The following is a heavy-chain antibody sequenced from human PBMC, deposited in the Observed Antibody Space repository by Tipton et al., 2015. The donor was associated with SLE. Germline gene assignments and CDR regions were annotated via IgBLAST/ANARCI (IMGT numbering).Heavy chain of an antibody. CDR2: IYSGGDT. D-gene: IGHD3-16*01. V-gene: IGHV3-53*01. J-gene: IGHJ3*02. CDR3: ARVPWGMGAFDI. CDR1: GFSVSNSY. Sequence: QLVQSGGDLIQPGGSLRLSCAVSGFSVSNSYMTWVRQAPGRGLEWVSIIYSGGDTYYTDSVKGRFTISRDNSKNTLYLQMSDLRAVDTAVYYCARVPWGMGAFDIWGQGTMVTVSS.